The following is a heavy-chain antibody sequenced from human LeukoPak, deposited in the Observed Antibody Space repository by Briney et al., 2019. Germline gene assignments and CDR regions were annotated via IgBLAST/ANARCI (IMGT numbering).Heavy chain of an antibody. J-gene: IGHJ4*02. CDR2: ISGSGGTT. CDR1: GFTFSSYV. V-gene: IGHV3-23*01. D-gene: IGHD6-19*01. Sequence: GGSLRLSCAASGFTFSSYVMSWVRQAPGKGLEWVSGISGSGGTTNYADSVKGRFTISRDNSKNTVYLQMNSLRAEDTAVYYCATLTTSSGWFHWGQGTLVTVSS. CDR3: ATLTTSSGWFH.